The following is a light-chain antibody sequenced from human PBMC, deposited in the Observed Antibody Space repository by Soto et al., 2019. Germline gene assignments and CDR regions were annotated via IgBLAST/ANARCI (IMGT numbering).Light chain of an antibody. CDR2: LNSDGSH. CDR3: QTWGTGIQV. Sequence: QLVLTQSPSASASPGASVKLTRTLSSGHSSYAIAWHQQQPEKGPRYLMKLNSDGSHSKGDRIPDRFSGSSSGAERYLTISSLQSEDEADYYCQTWGTGIQVFGGGTKLTVL. J-gene: IGLJ2*01. CDR1: SGHSSYA. V-gene: IGLV4-69*01.